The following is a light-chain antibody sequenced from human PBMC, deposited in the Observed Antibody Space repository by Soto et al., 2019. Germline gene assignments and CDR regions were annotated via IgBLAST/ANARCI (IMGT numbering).Light chain of an antibody. Sequence: QSALTQPPSASGSPGQSVTISCTGTRSDVGTYNYVSWYQQHPGKAPKLMISEVSNRPSGVSNRFSGSKSGNTASLTISGLQADDEADYYCSSYTSSTSYVFGTGTKLTVL. CDR3: SSYTSSTSYV. J-gene: IGLJ1*01. CDR1: RSDVGTYNY. CDR2: EVS. V-gene: IGLV2-14*01.